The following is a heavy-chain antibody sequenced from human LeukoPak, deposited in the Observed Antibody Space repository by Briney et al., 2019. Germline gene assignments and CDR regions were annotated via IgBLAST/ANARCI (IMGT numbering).Heavy chain of an antibody. CDR1: GYTFTSYG. CDR3: ARGFRDAFSRKFDY. D-gene: IGHD2-2*01. CDR2: MNPNSGNT. V-gene: IGHV1-8*02. J-gene: IGHJ4*02. Sequence: ASVKVSCKASGYTFTSYGISWVRQAPGQGLEWMGWMNPNSGNTGYAQKFQGRVTMTRNTSISTAYMELSSLRSDDTAVYYCARGFRDAFSRKFDYWGQGTLVTVSS.